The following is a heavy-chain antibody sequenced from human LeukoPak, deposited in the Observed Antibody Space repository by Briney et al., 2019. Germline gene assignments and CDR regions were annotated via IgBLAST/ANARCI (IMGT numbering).Heavy chain of an antibody. V-gene: IGHV3-23*01. CDR1: GFTFNNYA. D-gene: IGHD3-10*01. J-gene: IGHJ4*02. Sequence: RGSLRLSCEASGFTFNNYAMTWVRQAPGKGLEWASIISRSGGSTYYADSVKGRFTISRDNSKNTVYLQMNSLRAEDTAVYYCAKQGPYGSGSYSSCDYWGQGTLVTVFS. CDR3: AKQGPYGSGSYSSCDY. CDR2: ISRSGGST.